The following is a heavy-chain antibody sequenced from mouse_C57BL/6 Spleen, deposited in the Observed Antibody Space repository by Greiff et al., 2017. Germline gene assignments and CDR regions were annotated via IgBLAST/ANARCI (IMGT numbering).Heavy chain of an antibody. CDR1: GFTFSNYW. CDR2: IRLKSDNYAT. CDR3: TGVYYYGSSYY. J-gene: IGHJ2*01. Sequence: EVKVEESGGGLVQPGGSMKLSCVASGFTFSNYWMNWVRQSPEKGLEWVAQIRLKSDNYATHYAESVKGRFTISRDDSKSSAYLQMSSLRAEDAGIYYCTGVYYYGSSYYWGQGTTLTVSS. D-gene: IGHD1-1*01. V-gene: IGHV6-3*01.